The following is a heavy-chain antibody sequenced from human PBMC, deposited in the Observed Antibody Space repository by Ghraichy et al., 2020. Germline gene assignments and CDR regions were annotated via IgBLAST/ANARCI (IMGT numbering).Heavy chain of an antibody. CDR1: GGTFSSYT. CDR3: ASSRQGVTAIFDY. V-gene: IGHV1-69*02. J-gene: IGHJ4*02. D-gene: IGHD2-21*02. CDR2: IIPILGIA. Sequence: SVKVSCKASGGTFSSYTISWVRQAPGQGLEWMGRIIPILGIANYAQKFQGRVTITADKSTSTAYMELSSLRSEDTAVYYCASSRQGVTAIFDYWGQGTLVTVSS.